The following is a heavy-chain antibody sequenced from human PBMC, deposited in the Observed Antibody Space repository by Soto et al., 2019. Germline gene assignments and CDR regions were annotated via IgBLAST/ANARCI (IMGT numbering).Heavy chain of an antibody. J-gene: IGHJ5*02. CDR3: SKGEMSTIRNSFDP. CDR2: LSRSGGAT. CDR1: GFNTRFYS. D-gene: IGHD1-7*01. Sequence: GGSLRLSCTASGFNTRFYSMSWVRQTPGKGLEWVAALSRSGGATYYADSVRGRFTISRDASKDTLFLQMSNLRAEDAALYYCSKGEMSTIRNSFDPWGQGTLVTVSS. V-gene: IGHV3-23*01.